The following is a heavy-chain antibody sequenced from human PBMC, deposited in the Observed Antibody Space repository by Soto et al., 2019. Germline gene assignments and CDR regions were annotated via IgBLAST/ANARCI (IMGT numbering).Heavy chain of an antibody. V-gene: IGHV3-23*01. J-gene: IGHJ5*02. CDR1: GFTFSSYA. CDR2: ISGSGGST. D-gene: IGHD3-9*01. CDR3: AKAALRYFDWSPAGDP. Sequence: WGSLRLSCSASGFTFSSYAMSWVRQAPGKGLEWVSAISGSGGSTYYADSVKGRFTISRDNSKNTLYLQMNSLRAEDTAVYYCAKAALRYFDWSPAGDPWGQGTLVTVSS.